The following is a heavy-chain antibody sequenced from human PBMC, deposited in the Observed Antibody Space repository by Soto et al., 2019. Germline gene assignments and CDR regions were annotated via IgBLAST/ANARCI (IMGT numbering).Heavy chain of an antibody. CDR1: GYTFTSYG. CDR3: ARDPYYYDSSGYPIDY. D-gene: IGHD3-22*01. CDR2: ISAYNGNT. J-gene: IGHJ4*02. Sequence: QVQLVQSGAEVKKPGASVKVSCKASGYTFTSYGISWVRQAPGQGLEWMGWISAYNGNTNYAQKLQGRVTMTTDTSPSTAYMELRSLRSDDTAVYYCARDPYYYDSSGYPIDYWGQGTLVTVSS. V-gene: IGHV1-18*01.